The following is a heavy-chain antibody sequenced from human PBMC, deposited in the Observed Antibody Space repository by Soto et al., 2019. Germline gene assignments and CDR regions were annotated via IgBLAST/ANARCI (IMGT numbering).Heavy chain of an antibody. CDR3: ASPVENDYYYGMDV. CDR1: GYTFTGYY. J-gene: IGHJ6*02. V-gene: IGHV1-2*02. D-gene: IGHD1-1*01. Sequence: ASVKVSCKASGYTFTGYYMHWVRQAPGQGLEWMGWINPNSGGTNYAQKFQGRVTMTRDTSISTAYMELSRPRSDDTAVYYCASPVENDYYYGMDVWGQGTTVTV. CDR2: INPNSGGT.